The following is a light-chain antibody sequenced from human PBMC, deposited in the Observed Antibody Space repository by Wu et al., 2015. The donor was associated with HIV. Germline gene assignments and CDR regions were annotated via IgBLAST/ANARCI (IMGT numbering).Light chain of an antibody. Sequence: DVQMTQSPSTLSAYIGDKVTITCQASQDVNVFLAWYHQKAGEAPRLLIYKASVLSGGVPSRFVGRGSGTDFTLTVSNVQSDDFGIYFCLSGGSFGLGTRVDMK. CDR3: LSGGS. J-gene: IGKJ2*01. CDR1: QDVNVF. CDR2: KAS. V-gene: IGKV1-5*03.